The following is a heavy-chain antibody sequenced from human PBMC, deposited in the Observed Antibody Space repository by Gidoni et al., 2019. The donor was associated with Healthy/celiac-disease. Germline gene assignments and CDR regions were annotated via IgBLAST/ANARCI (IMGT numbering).Heavy chain of an antibody. CDR1: GFTFSSYW. J-gene: IGHJ4*01. V-gene: IGHV3-74*01. CDR3: AMLPFDVSFPGAPRRGGNFDY. Sequence: EVQLVVSGGGLVQPGGSLKLSCAASGFTFSSYWMHWVRQALGKGLVWVSRIDSDGSSTTYADSVKGRFTISRDNAKNTLYLQMNSLGAEETAVYYCAMLPFDVSFPGAPRRGGNFDYWGPGTLVTVSS. CDR2: IDSDGSST. D-gene: IGHD3-16*01.